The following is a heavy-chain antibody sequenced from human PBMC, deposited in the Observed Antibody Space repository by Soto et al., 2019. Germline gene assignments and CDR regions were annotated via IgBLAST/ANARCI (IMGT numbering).Heavy chain of an antibody. V-gene: IGHV4-30-2*01. D-gene: IGHD3-22*01. Sequence: QLQLRESGSGLVKPSQTLSLTCTVSGDSISSGGYSWNWIRQPPGKGLEWNGYIYHSGGTDYNPSLKSRVTLTVDSSNNQFSLQLRSVTAADTAVYYCARDSRSGYYLEYWGQGTLVTVSS. CDR1: GDSISSGGYS. CDR2: IYHSGGT. J-gene: IGHJ4*02. CDR3: ARDSRSGYYLEY.